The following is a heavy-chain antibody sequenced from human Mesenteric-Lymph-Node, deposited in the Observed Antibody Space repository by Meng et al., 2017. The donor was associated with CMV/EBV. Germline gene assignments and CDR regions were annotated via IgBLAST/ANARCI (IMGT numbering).Heavy chain of an antibody. Sequence: GGSLRLSCAASGFTFSSYGMHWVRQAPGKGLEWVAVISHEGNNKLNGDSVKGRFTVSRDNSRNTLFLEMNSLRPEDTAVYYCARDRYSNYSPCLDYWGQGTLVTVSS. J-gene: IGHJ4*02. CDR2: ISHEGNNK. V-gene: IGHV3-30*03. CDR3: ARDRYSNYSPCLDY. D-gene: IGHD5-12*01. CDR1: GFTFSSYG.